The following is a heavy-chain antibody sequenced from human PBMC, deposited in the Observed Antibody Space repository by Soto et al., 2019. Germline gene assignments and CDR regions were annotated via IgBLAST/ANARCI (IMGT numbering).Heavy chain of an antibody. V-gene: IGHV1-18*01. Sequence: ASVKVSCKASGYTFSSYGISWVRQAPGQGLEWMGWISAYNGNTNYAQKLQGRVTMTTDTSTSTAYMELRSLRSDDTAVYYCARGQYDFWSVYYYYGMDVWGQGTTVTVS. CDR3: ARGQYDFWSVYYYYGMDV. CDR2: ISAYNGNT. D-gene: IGHD3-3*01. CDR1: GYTFSSYG. J-gene: IGHJ6*02.